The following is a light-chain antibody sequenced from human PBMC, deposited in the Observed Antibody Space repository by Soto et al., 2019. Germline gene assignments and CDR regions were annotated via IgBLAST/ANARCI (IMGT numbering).Light chain of an antibody. Sequence: IVLTQSPGTLSLSPGERATLSCRASKSVNSTALAWYQQKPGQAPRLLIHGASSRATGIPDRFSGSGSGTDFTLTISRLEPEDFAVYFCQRYYDPLWPCGQGTNVEIK. CDR2: GAS. J-gene: IGKJ1*01. CDR1: KSVNSTA. V-gene: IGKV3-20*01. CDR3: QRYYDPLWP.